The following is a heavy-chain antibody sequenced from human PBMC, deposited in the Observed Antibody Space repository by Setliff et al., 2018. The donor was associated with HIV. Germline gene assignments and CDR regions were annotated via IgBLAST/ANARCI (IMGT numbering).Heavy chain of an antibody. CDR3: ARDLRYPGVS. Sequence: ETLSLTCAVYGRSLSIYFWTWIRQSPGKGLEWVSSISSDSRYIYYADSLKGRFTVSRDNAKNSLYLQMNSLRAEDTAVYYCARDLRYPGVSWGQGTLVTVSS. CDR1: GRSLSIYF. D-gene: IGHD1-20*01. J-gene: IGHJ5*02. V-gene: IGHV3-21*01. CDR2: ISSDSRYI.